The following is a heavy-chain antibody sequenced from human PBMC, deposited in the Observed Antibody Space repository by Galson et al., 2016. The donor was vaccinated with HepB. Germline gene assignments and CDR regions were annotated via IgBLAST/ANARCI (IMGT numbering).Heavy chain of an antibody. V-gene: IGHV1-8*01. CDR3: ARTFSGYGPDY. J-gene: IGHJ4*02. CDR1: GYTFTIFD. D-gene: IGHD5-12*01. Sequence: SGYTFTIFDINWVRQATGQGLEWMGWMNSNSGNSGYSQKFQGRLTMTRNTSTSTAYMELSSLKSEDTAVYYCARTFSGYGPDYWGQGTPVTVSS. CDR2: MNSNSGNS.